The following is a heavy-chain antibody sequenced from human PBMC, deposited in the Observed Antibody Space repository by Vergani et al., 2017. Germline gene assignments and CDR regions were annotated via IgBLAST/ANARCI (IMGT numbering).Heavy chain of an antibody. V-gene: IGHV4-59*01. D-gene: IGHD6-13*01. J-gene: IGHJ4*02. CDR2: IYYSGST. CDR3: ARGSRAAGYSGPDS. CDR1: GGSISSYY. Sequence: QVQLQESGPGLVKPSETLSLTCTVSGGSISSYYWSWIRQPPGKGLEWFGYIYYSGSTNYNPSLKSRVTISVDTSKNQFSLKLSSVTAADTAVYYCARGSRAAGYSGPDSWGQGTRVTVSS.